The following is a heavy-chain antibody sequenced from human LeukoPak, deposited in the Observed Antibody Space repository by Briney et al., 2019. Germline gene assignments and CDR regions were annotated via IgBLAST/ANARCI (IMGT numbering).Heavy chain of an antibody. D-gene: IGHD3-16*02. CDR1: GYTFTSYG. CDR2: ISAYNGNT. J-gene: IGHJ4*02. CDR3: ARDPRFGSPGGGLMITFGGVIAETPFFDY. V-gene: IGHV1-18*01. Sequence: ASVKVSCKASGYTFTSYGISWVRQAPGQGLEWMGWISAYNGNTNYAQKLQGRVTMTTDTSTSTAYMELRSLRSDDTAVYYCARDPRFGSPGGGLMITFGGVIAETPFFDYWGQGTLVTVSS.